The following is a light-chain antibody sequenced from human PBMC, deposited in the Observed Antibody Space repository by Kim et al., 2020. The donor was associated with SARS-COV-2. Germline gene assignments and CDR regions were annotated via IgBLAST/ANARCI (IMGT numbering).Light chain of an antibody. Sequence: ASVGDRVTITCRASQGISRWLVWYQQKLDKPPKPLISNAVTLQSGVPARFSGSGSGTDFSLTISSLQPEDFATYYCQQYSSYPLTFGGGTKVDIK. CDR3: QQYSSYPLT. CDR1: QGISRW. J-gene: IGKJ4*01. V-gene: IGKV1D-16*01. CDR2: NAV.